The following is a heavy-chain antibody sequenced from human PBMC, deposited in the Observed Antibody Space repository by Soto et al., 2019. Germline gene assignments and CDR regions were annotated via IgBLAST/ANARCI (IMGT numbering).Heavy chain of an antibody. J-gene: IGHJ4*02. CDR1: GFTFSSYG. Sequence: QVQLVESGGGVVQPGRSLRLSCAASGFTFSSYGMHWVRQAPGKGLEWVAIISYDGSNEYYADSVKGRFTISRDNSKNTLYLHMNSLRREDTAMYYCAKDDQPLLYGPNFFDSWGQGTLVTDSS. CDR2: ISYDGSNE. V-gene: IGHV3-30*18. D-gene: IGHD2-2*02. CDR3: AKDDQPLLYGPNFFDS.